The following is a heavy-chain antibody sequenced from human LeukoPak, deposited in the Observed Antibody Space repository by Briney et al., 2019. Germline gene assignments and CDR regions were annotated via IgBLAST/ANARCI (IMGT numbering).Heavy chain of an antibody. V-gene: IGHV5-51*01. Sequence: GESLKISFKGSGYSFTSYWIGWVRQMPGKGLEWMGIIYPGDSDTRYSPSFQGQVTISADKSISTAYLQWSSLKASDTAMYYCARLPGYCSSTSCDVDAFDIWGQGTMVTVSS. D-gene: IGHD2-2*01. CDR3: ARLPGYCSSTSCDVDAFDI. J-gene: IGHJ3*02. CDR1: GYSFTSYW. CDR2: IYPGDSDT.